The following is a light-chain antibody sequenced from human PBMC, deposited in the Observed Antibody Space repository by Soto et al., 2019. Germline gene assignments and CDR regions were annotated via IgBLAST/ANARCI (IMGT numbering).Light chain of an antibody. V-gene: IGLV2-18*01. CDR3: SLYTSENAYV. CDR1: STDFVSYNR. J-gene: IGLJ1*01. Sequence: QSSLTQPPSLSGSPGQSVTISCTGTSTDFVSYNRVSWYQQPPGTAPKLMIYEVSKRPSGVPDRFSGPKSGNTASLTISGLQAADEADYYCSLYTSENAYVFGTGTKVTVL. CDR2: EVS.